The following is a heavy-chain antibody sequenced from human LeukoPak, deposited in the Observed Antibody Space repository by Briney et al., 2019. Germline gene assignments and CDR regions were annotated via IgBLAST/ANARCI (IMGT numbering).Heavy chain of an antibody. V-gene: IGHV3-21*01. CDR3: AKSGTKGQWLANWFDP. CDR2: ISSGSSYI. CDR1: GFTFSSYS. D-gene: IGHD6-19*01. Sequence: GGSLRLSRAASGFTFSSYSMNWVRQAPGKGLEWVSSISSGSSYIYYADSLKGRFTISRDNAKNSLYLQMNSLRAEDTAVYYCAKSGTKGQWLANWFDPWGQGTLVTVSS. J-gene: IGHJ5*02.